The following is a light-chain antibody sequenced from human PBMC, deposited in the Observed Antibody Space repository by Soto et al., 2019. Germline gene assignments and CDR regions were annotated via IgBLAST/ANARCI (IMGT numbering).Light chain of an antibody. J-gene: IGKJ5*01. CDR3: QQYNTYST. V-gene: IGKV1-17*01. CDR2: DAS. Sequence: DNPMTQSPSSLSASVGDRVTITCRASQGIRNDLGWYQQKPGKAPNPLIYDASSLKSGVPARFSGSGSGTEFTLTISSLQPDDFATYYCQQYNTYSTFGQGTRLEIK. CDR1: QGIRND.